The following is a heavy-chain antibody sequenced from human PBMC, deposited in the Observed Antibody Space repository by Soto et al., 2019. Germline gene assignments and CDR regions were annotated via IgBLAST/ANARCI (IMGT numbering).Heavy chain of an antibody. CDR3: ARDGGRHSGGIDY. CDR1: GGTFSSYS. Sequence: QVQLVQSGAGVKKPGSSVKVSCKASGGTFSSYSINWVRQAPGQGLEWMGEIIPIFGTANYAQKFQGSVTLSADESTSTAYRELSSLRSADTPVYYCARDGGRHSGGIDYWGQGTLVTVS. J-gene: IGHJ4*02. CDR2: IIPIFGTA. V-gene: IGHV1-69*01. D-gene: IGHD1-26*01.